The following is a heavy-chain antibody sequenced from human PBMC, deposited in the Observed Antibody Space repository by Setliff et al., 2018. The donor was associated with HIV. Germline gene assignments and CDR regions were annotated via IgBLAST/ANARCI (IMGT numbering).Heavy chain of an antibody. CDR3: ARGGVCTSTSCGGNYYYGMDV. D-gene: IGHD2-2*01. Sequence: GASVKVSCKASGYTFTSYGISWVRQAPGQGLEWMGWISAYTGNTNYAQKFQGRVTITADESTSTAYMELSSLRSDDTAVYCCARGGVCTSTSCGGNYYYGMDVWGQGTTVTVSS. V-gene: IGHV1-18*01. CDR1: GYTFTSYG. CDR2: ISAYTGNT. J-gene: IGHJ6*02.